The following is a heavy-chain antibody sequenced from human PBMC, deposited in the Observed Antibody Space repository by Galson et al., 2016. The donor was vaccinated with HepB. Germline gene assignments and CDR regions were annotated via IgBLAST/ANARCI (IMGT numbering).Heavy chain of an antibody. D-gene: IGHD3-22*01. V-gene: IGHV5-51*01. Sequence: QSGAEVKKPGESLKISCRGSGYTFNDYWIAWVRQVPGKGLEYMGMIFPDDFDTRYSPSFQGHVTISVDRSTKTAYLQWTSLRASDTATYFCARATNDAYEYDSSGFSYGGQGTRAIVSS. CDR2: IFPDDFDT. CDR1: GYTFNDYW. CDR3: ARATNDAYEYDSSGFSY. J-gene: IGHJ4*02.